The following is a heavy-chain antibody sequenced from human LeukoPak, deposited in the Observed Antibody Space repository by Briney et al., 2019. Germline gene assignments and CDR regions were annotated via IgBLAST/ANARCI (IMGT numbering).Heavy chain of an antibody. D-gene: IGHD4-17*01. J-gene: IGHJ4*02. V-gene: IGHV3-30*04. Sequence: PGGSLRLSCAASGFIFSNYAMHWVRQAPGKGLEWVALISSDGSKIYYADSVKGRFTISRDNSKNTLYLQMSSLRVEDTAVYYCAKDPSVYYGDYIIRWGQGTLVIVSS. CDR2: ISSDGSKI. CDR1: GFIFSNYA. CDR3: AKDPSVYYGDYIIR.